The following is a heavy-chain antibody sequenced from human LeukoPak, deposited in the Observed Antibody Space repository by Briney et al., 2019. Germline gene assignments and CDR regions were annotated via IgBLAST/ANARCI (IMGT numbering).Heavy chain of an antibody. V-gene: IGHV4-59*08. D-gene: IGHD3-22*01. CDR1: GGSITSYY. CDR3: AAHDTSDYYSGY. CDR2: VYYSGST. J-gene: IGHJ4*02. Sequence: SETLSLTCTISGGSITSYYWSWVRQPPGKGLEWIGYVYYSGSTSYNPSLKSRVTISLDTSKKQFSLNLSSVTAADTAVYYCAAHDTSDYYSGYWGQGTLVTVSS.